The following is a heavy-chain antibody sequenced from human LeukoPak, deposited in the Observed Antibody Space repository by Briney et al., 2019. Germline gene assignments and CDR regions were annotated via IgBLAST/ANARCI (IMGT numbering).Heavy chain of an antibody. CDR2: IIPIFGTA. J-gene: IGHJ6*03. CDR3: ARSLFRFLEWSYRSYYYYYMDV. V-gene: IGHV1-69*13. CDR1: GGTFSSYA. D-gene: IGHD3-3*01. Sequence: SVKVSCKASGGTFSSYAISWVRQAPGQGLEWMGGIIPIFGTANYAQKFQGRVTITADESTRTAYMELSSLRSEDTAVYYCARSLFRFLEWSYRSYYYYYMDVWGKGTTVTVSS.